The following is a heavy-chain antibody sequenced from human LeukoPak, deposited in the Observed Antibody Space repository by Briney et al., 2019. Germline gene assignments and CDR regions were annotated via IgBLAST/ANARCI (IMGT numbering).Heavy chain of an antibody. D-gene: IGHD6-19*01. Sequence: ASVKVSCKASGYTFTGYYMHWVRQAPGQGLEWMGWISAYNGNTNYAQKLQGRVTMTTDTSTSTAYMELRSLRSDDTAVYYCARAPRSSGWYFDYWGQGTLVTVSS. J-gene: IGHJ4*02. CDR1: GYTFTGYY. V-gene: IGHV1-18*04. CDR3: ARAPRSSGWYFDY. CDR2: ISAYNGNT.